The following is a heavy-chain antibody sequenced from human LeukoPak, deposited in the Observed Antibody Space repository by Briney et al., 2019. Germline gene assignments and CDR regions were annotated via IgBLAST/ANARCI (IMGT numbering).Heavy chain of an antibody. V-gene: IGHV3-53*01. CDR3: ATIGGDYVSFDN. D-gene: IGHD4-17*01. CDR1: GFIVSSND. Sequence: PGGSLRLSCAASGFIVSSNDMSWVRQAPGKGLEWVSVIYNGGTFYADSVKGRFTISRENSKNTLYLQMNSPRAEDTAVYYCATIGGDYVSFDNWGQGTLVTVTS. CDR2: IYNGGT. J-gene: IGHJ4*02.